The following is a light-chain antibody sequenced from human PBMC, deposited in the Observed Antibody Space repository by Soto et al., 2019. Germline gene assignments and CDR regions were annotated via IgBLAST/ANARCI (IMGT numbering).Light chain of an antibody. Sequence: DIQMTQSPSTLSASVGDRVTITCRASQSISTWLAWYQQKPGKAPNLLIYKASSLESGVPSRFSGSGSGTEFTLTISSLQPDDFATYYCQHYNSYPTFGQGTKVEIK. CDR2: KAS. CDR3: QHYNSYPT. J-gene: IGKJ1*01. CDR1: QSISTW. V-gene: IGKV1-5*03.